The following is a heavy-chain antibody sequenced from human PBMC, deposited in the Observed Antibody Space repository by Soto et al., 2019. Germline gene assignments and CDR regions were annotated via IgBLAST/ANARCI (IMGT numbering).Heavy chain of an antibody. D-gene: IGHD3-16*02. CDR2: ISWNSGSI. CDR1: GFTFDDYA. V-gene: IGHV3-9*01. CDR3: AKDNPLGELSFEFDY. Sequence: GGSPRLSCAASGFTFDDYAMHWVRQAPGKGLEWVSGISWNSGSIGYADSVKGRFTISRDNAKNSLYLQMNSLRAEDTALYYCAKDNPLGELSFEFDYWGQGTLVTVSS. J-gene: IGHJ4*02.